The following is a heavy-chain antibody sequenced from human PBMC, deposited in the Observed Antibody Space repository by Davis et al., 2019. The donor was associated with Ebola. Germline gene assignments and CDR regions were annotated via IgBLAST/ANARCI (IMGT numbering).Heavy chain of an antibody. Sequence: GESLKISCTGSGYSFTSYWIGWVRQMPGKGLEWMGIIYPGDSDTRYSPSFQGQVTISADKSISTAYLQWSSLKASDTAMYYCARHVLDYYYGMDVWGQGTTVTVSS. V-gene: IGHV5-51*01. CDR2: IYPGDSDT. J-gene: IGHJ6*02. CDR1: GYSFTSYW. CDR3: ARHVLDYYYGMDV.